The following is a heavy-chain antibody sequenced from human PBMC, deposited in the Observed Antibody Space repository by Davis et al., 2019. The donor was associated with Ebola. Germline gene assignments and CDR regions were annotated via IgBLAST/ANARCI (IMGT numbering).Heavy chain of an antibody. CDR2: IHYSGST. Sequence: SETLSLTCTVSGGSISSYYWSWIRQPPGKGLEWIGYIHYSGSTNYNPSLKSRVTISVDTSKNQFSLKLSSVTAADTAVYYCARDTGVGATAGLDYWGQGTLVTVSS. J-gene: IGHJ4*02. D-gene: IGHD1-26*01. CDR1: GGSISSYY. CDR3: ARDTGVGATAGLDY. V-gene: IGHV4-59*01.